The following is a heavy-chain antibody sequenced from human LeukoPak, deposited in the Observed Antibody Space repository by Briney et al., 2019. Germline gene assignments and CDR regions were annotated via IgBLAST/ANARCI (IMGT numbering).Heavy chain of an antibody. CDR2: ISAYNGNT. D-gene: IGHD2-2*01. CDR3: AINPIVVVPAATSGAIWFDP. J-gene: IGHJ5*02. Sequence: EGSVNVSCKASGYTFTSHGISWVRQAPGQGLEWMGWISAYNGNTNYAQKLQGRVTMTTDTSTSTAYMELRSLRSDDTGVYYCAINPIVVVPAATSGAIWFDPWRRGTLVSVSS. CDR1: GYTFTSHG. V-gene: IGHV1-18*04.